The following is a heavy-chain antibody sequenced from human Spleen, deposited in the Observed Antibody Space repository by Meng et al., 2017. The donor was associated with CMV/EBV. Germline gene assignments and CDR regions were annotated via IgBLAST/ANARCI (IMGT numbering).Heavy chain of an antibody. CDR3: ARDIKQILGVVMMSLASGMDV. D-gene: IGHD3-3*01. Sequence: GESLKISCAASGFTFSSYEMNWVRQAPGKGLEWVSYISSSGSTLYYADSVKGRFTISRDNAKNSLYLQMNSLSAEDTAVYYCARDIKQILGVVMMSLASGMDVWGQGTTVTVSS. CDR1: GFTFSSYE. V-gene: IGHV3-48*03. CDR2: ISSSGSTL. J-gene: IGHJ6*02.